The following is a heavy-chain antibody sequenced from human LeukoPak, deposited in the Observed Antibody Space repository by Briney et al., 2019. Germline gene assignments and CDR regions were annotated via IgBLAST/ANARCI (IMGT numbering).Heavy chain of an antibody. V-gene: IGHV3-64*01. Sequence: EPGGSLRLSCAASGFTFSSYAMHWVRQAPGKGLKYVSAISSNGGSTYYANSVKGRFTISRDNSKNTLYLQMGSLRAEDMAVYYCARDSAGGSGWYENWFDPWGQGTPVTVSS. CDR1: GFTFSSYA. CDR2: ISSNGGST. D-gene: IGHD6-19*01. J-gene: IGHJ5*02. CDR3: ARDSAGGSGWYENWFDP.